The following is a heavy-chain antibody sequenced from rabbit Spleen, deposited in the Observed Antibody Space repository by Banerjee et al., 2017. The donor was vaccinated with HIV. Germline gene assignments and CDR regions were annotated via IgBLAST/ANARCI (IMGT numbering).Heavy chain of an antibody. Sequence: QSVEESGGRLVTPGTPLTLTCTVSGFSLSYYNMIWVRQAPEKGLEYIGWINTGGSVYYASWAKGRFTISKASTTMDLKITSPTTEDTATYFCARGGAGGSDADIRLDLWGQGTLVTVS. CDR1: GFSLSYYN. J-gene: IGHJ3*01. D-gene: IGHD3-1*01. V-gene: IGHV1S69*01. CDR3: ARGGAGGSDADIRLDL. CDR2: INTGGSV.